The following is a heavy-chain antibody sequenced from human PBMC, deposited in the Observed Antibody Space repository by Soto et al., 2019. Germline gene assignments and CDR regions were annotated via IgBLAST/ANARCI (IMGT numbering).Heavy chain of an antibody. CDR3: ARRQSADYYYYYGMDV. CDR2: IIPIFGTA. D-gene: IGHD2-2*01. V-gene: IGHV1-69*06. Sequence: SVKVSFKASCGTFSSYAISWVRQAPGQGLEWMGGIIPIFGTANYAQKFQGRVTITADKSTSTAYMELSSLRSEDTAVYYCARRQSADYYYYYGMDVWGQGTTVTVSS. J-gene: IGHJ6*02. CDR1: CGTFSSYA.